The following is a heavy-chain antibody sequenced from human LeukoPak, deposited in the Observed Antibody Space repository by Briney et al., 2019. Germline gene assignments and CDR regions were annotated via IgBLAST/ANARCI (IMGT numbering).Heavy chain of an antibody. J-gene: IGHJ6*02. D-gene: IGHD3-16*01. V-gene: IGHV1-69*13. CDR1: GGTFSSYA. CDR2: IIPIFGTA. Sequence: SVKVSCKASGGTFSSYAISWVRQAPGQGLEWMGGIIPIFGTANYAQKFQGRVTITADESTSTAYMELSSLRPEDTAVYYCAREGGSGPYGMDVWGQGTTVTVSS. CDR3: AREGGSGPYGMDV.